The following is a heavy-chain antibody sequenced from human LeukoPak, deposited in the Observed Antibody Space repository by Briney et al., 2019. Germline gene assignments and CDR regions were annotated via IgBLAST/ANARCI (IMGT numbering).Heavy chain of an antibody. J-gene: IGHJ6*03. CDR2: ISGSGGST. Sequence: GGSLRLSCAASGFTFSNYAMSWVRQAPGKGPEWVSAISGSGGSTYHADSVKGRFTISRDNSKNTLYLQMNSLRVEDTAVYYCARARYSSSWYDTDYYYYMDVWGKGTTVTVSS. CDR3: ARARYSSSWYDTDYYYYMDV. D-gene: IGHD6-13*01. CDR1: GFTFSNYA. V-gene: IGHV3-23*01.